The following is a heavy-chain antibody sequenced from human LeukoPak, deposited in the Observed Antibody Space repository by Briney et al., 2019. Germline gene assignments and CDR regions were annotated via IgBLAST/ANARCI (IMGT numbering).Heavy chain of an antibody. D-gene: IGHD2-2*01. CDR3: AKWSTTSYYYYYGMDV. Sequence: GGSLRLSCAASGFTFSSYGMSWVRQAPGKGLEWVSAISGSGGSTYYADSVKGRFTISRDNSKNTLYLQMNSLRAEDTAVYYCAKWSTTSYYYYYGMDVWGQGTTVTVSS. J-gene: IGHJ6*02. V-gene: IGHV3-23*01. CDR1: GFTFSSYG. CDR2: ISGSGGST.